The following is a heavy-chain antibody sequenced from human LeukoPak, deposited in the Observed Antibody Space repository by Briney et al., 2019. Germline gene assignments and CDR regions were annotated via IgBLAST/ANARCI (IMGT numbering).Heavy chain of an antibody. Sequence: PSETLSLTCTVSGGSISSSSYYWGWIRQPPGKGLEWIGSIYYSGSTYYNPSLKSRVTISVDTSKNQFSLKLSSVTAADTAVYYCASFQYYYDSSGYYFVASVYWGQGTLVTVSS. CDR2: IYYSGST. CDR3: ASFQYYYDSSGYYFVASVY. D-gene: IGHD3-22*01. J-gene: IGHJ4*02. CDR1: GGSISSSSYY. V-gene: IGHV4-39*01.